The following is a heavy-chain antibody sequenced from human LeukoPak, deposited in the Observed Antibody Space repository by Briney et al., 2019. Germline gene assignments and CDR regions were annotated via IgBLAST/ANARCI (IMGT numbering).Heavy chain of an antibody. CDR1: GYTFSSYW. J-gene: IGHJ4*02. CDR3: ARRTSMTGNPFDY. CDR2: IYPYDSDT. D-gene: IGHD3-9*01. Sequence: AGESLKISCKASGYTFSSYWIGWVRQMPGKGLEWMGIIYPYDSDTTYSPYFQGQITISADKSISTAYLQWSSLKASDTAMYYCARRTSMTGNPFDYWGQGTLVTVSS. V-gene: IGHV5-51*01.